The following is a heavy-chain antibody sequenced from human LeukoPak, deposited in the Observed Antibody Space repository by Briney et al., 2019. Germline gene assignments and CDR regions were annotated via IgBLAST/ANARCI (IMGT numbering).Heavy chain of an antibody. CDR3: ATSTAPGTDAFDI. D-gene: IGHD6-13*01. Sequence: SQTLSLTCAISGDSVSSNRVAWIWIRQSPSRGLEWLGRTYYRSKWYNDYTISVKSRITINADTSKNQFSLQLKSVTPDDTAVYYCATSTAPGTDAFDIWGQGTMVTVSS. V-gene: IGHV6-1*01. CDR2: TYYRSKWYN. CDR1: GDSVSSNRVA. J-gene: IGHJ3*02.